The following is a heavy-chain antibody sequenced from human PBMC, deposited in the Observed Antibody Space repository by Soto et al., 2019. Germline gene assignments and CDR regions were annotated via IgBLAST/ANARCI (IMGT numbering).Heavy chain of an antibody. D-gene: IGHD1-26*01. CDR1: GFTFSTYW. V-gene: IGHV3-7*01. CDR3: TTSPHRDSERVFV. Sequence: EVQLVESGGGLVQPGGPLRLSCAASGFTFSTYWMSWVRRTPGKGLEWVANIKQDGTEKYYVDSVRGRLTVSRDNAKSSLYLQMNSLRVEDTAVYYCTTSPHRDSERVFVWGQGTAVTVS. J-gene: IGHJ6*02. CDR2: IKQDGTEK.